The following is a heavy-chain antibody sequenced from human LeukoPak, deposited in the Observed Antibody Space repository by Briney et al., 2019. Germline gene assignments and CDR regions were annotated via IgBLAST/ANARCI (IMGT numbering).Heavy chain of an antibody. D-gene: IGHD6-19*01. CDR2: ISYDGSYK. V-gene: IGHV3-30*03. CDR3: AGVSESGWYYFDY. CDR1: GFTFSTYA. Sequence: GRSLRLSWAASGFTFSTYAMHWVRQAPGKGLEWVAVISYDGSYKYYADSVKGRFYISRDNSKKTLYLQMSSLRDEDTAVYYCAGVSESGWYYFDYWGQGTLVTVSS. J-gene: IGHJ4*02.